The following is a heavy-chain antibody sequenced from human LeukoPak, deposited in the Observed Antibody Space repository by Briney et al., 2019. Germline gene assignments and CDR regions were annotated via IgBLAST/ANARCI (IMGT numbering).Heavy chain of an antibody. D-gene: IGHD2-2*01. CDR1: GGTFSSYA. CDR2: IIPILGIA. J-gene: IGHJ6*03. Sequence: SVKVSCKASGGTFSSYAISWVRHAPGQGLEWMGRIIPILGIANYAQKFQGRVTITADKSTSTAYMELRSLRSDDTAVYYCARGGGEVVVVPAAPTVYMDVWGKGTTVTVSS. CDR3: ARGGGEVVVVPAAPTVYMDV. V-gene: IGHV1-69*10.